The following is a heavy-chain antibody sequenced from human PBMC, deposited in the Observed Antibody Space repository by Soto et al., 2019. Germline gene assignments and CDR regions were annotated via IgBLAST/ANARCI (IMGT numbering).Heavy chain of an antibody. J-gene: IGHJ4*02. CDR3: ARGMVRGVFDFDY. CDR2: ISYDGSNK. Sequence: GGSLRLSCAASGFTFSSYAMHWVRQAPGKGLEWVAVISYDGSNKYYADSVKGRFTISRDNSKNTLYLQMNSLRAEDTAVYYCARGMVRGVFDFDYWGQGTLVTVSS. D-gene: IGHD3-10*01. V-gene: IGHV3-30-3*01. CDR1: GFTFSSYA.